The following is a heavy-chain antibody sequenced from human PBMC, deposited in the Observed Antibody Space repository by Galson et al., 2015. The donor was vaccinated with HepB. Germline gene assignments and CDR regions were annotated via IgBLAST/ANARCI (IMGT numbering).Heavy chain of an antibody. CDR1: GYTFTSYD. CDR3: ATSSGSGGVGYYMDV. D-gene: IGHD1-26*01. J-gene: IGHJ6*03. V-gene: IGHV1-8*01. Sequence: SVKVSCKASGYTFTSYDINWVRQATGQGLEWMGWMNPNSGNTGYAQKFQGRVTMTRNTSISTAYMELSSLRSEDTAVYYCATSSGSGGVGYYMDVWGKGTTVTVSS. CDR2: MNPNSGNT.